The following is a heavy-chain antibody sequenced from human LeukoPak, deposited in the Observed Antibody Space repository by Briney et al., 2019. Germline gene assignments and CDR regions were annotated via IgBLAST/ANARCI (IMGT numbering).Heavy chain of an antibody. D-gene: IGHD2-21*02. CDR2: INPSGGST. V-gene: IGHV1-46*01. Sequence: ASVKVSCKASGYTFASHYMHWVRQAPGQGLEWMGIINPSGGSTTYAQKFQGRVTMTRDTSTSTVYMELSSLRSEDTAVYYCGRVYCGGDCQSWYFDLWGRGTLVTVSS. CDR1: GYTFASHY. J-gene: IGHJ2*01. CDR3: GRVYCGGDCQSWYFDL.